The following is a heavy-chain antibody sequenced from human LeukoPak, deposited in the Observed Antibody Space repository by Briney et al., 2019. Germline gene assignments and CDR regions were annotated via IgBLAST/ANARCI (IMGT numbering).Heavy chain of an antibody. D-gene: IGHD6-6*01. CDR2: INPNSGGT. Sequence: ASVKVSCKASGYTFTGYYMHWVRQAPGQGLEWMGWINPNSGGTNYAQKFQGRVTMTRDTSISTAYMELSRLRSDDTAVYYCARVQQYSSSSSAFDIWGQGTMVTVSS. V-gene: IGHV1-2*02. CDR3: ARVQQYSSSSSAFDI. CDR1: GYTFTGYY. J-gene: IGHJ3*02.